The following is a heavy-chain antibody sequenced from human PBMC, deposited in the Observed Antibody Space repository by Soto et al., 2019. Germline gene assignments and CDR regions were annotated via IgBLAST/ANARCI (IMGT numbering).Heavy chain of an antibody. CDR2: ISYDGSNK. CDR3: AGGIAVFYGMDV. D-gene: IGHD6-19*01. CDR1: GFTFSSYA. Sequence: LRLSCAASGFTFSSYAMHWVRQAPGKGLEWVAVISYDGSNKYYADSVKGRFTISRDNSKNTLYLQMNSLRAEDTAVYYCAGGIAVFYGMDVLGQGTTVTVSS. J-gene: IGHJ6*02. V-gene: IGHV3-30-3*01.